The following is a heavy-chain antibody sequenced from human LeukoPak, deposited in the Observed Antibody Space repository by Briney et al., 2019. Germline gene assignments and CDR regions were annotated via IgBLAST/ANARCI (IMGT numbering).Heavy chain of an antibody. J-gene: IGHJ3*02. CDR3: ARAVYSSGWYPDAFDI. Sequence: SETLSLTCTVSGGSISSSSYYWGWIRQPPGKGLEWIGSIYYSGSTNYNPSLKSRVTISVDKSKNQFSLKLSSVTAADTAVYYCARAVYSSGWYPDAFDIWGQGTMVTVSS. D-gene: IGHD6-19*01. CDR1: GGSISSSSYY. V-gene: IGHV4-39*07. CDR2: IYYSGST.